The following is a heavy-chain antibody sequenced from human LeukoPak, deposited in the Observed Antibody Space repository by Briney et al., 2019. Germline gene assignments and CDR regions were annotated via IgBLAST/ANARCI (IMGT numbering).Heavy chain of an antibody. CDR3: ARGHSNSPFLY. J-gene: IGHJ4*02. CDR2: INPNSGGT. Sequence: ASVKVSCKASGYTFTGYYMHWVRQAPGQGLEWMGRINPNSGGTNYAQKFQGRVTMTRDTSISTAYMELSRLRSEDTAAYYCARGHSNSPFLYWGQGTLVTVSS. V-gene: IGHV1-2*06. D-gene: IGHD6-6*01. CDR1: GYTFTGYY.